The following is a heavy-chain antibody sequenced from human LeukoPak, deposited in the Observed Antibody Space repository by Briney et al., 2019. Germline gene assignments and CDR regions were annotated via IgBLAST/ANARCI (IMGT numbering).Heavy chain of an antibody. D-gene: IGHD6-19*01. Sequence: GRSLRLSCAASGFTFSSNAMHWVRQAPGKGLEWVAVISYDGSNKYYADSVKGRFTISRDNSKNTLYLQMNSLRAEDTAVYYCARGTPSSSGWLYYGMDVWGQGTTATVSS. V-gene: IGHV3-30-3*01. CDR2: ISYDGSNK. J-gene: IGHJ6*02. CDR1: GFTFSSNA. CDR3: ARGTPSSSGWLYYGMDV.